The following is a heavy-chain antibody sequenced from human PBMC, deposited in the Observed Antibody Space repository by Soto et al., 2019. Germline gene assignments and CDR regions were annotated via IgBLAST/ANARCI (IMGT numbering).Heavy chain of an antibody. CDR1: GGSVSSGSYY. CDR3: ARDVVRASCGGDCDVWDP. Sequence: QVQLQESGPGLVKPSETLSLTCTVSGGSVSSGSYYWSWIRQPPGKGLEWIGYIYYSGSTNYNPSLQSRVTISVDTSKNKFSRKLSSVTAADTAVYYCARDVVRASCGGDCDVWDPWGQGTLVTVSS. CDR2: IYYSGST. V-gene: IGHV4-61*01. J-gene: IGHJ5*02. D-gene: IGHD2-21*02.